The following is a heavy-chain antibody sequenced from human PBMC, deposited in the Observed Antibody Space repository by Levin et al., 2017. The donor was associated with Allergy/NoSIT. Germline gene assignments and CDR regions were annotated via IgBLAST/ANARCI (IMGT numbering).Heavy chain of an antibody. CDR2: ISSSSSTI. J-gene: IGHJ4*02. CDR3: ARSATGRRQLWTDNFDH. D-gene: IGHD5-18*01. CDR1: GLAFSSYS. Sequence: PGGSLRLSCAASGLAFSSYSMNWVRQAPGKGLEWVSYISSSSSTIYYADSVKGRFTISRDNAKNSLFLQMNSLRAEDTAVYYCARSATGRRQLWTDNFDHWGQGTLVTVSS. V-gene: IGHV3-48*01.